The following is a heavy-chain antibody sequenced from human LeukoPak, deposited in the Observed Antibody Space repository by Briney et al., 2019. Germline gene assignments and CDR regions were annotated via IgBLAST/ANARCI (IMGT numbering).Heavy chain of an antibody. Sequence: ASVKVSCKASGYTFTSYGINWVRQAPGQGFEWMGWISGYNGNTNYAQSLQGRVTMTTDTSTSTAYMELRSLRSEDTAVYYCARGSDAFDIWGQGTMVTVSS. CDR1: GYTFTSYG. J-gene: IGHJ3*02. CDR3: ARGSDAFDI. V-gene: IGHV1-18*01. CDR2: ISGYNGNT.